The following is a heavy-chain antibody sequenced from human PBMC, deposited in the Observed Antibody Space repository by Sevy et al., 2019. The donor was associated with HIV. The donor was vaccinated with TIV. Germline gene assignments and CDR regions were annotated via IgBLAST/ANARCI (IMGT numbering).Heavy chain of an antibody. V-gene: IGHV3-7*03. CDR1: GFTFSSYW. CDR3: AREGPRIAVAGVFYYYYGMDV. CDR2: IKQDGSEK. Sequence: GGSLRLSCAASGFTFSSYWMSWVRQAPGKGLEWVANIKQDGSEKYYVDSVKGRFTISRDNAKNSLYLQMNSLRAEVTAVYYCAREGPRIAVAGVFYYYYGMDVWGQGTTVTVSS. D-gene: IGHD6-19*01. J-gene: IGHJ6*02.